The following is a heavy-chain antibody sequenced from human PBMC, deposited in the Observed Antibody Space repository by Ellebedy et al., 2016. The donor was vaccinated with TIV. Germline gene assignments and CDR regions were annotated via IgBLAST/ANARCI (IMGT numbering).Heavy chain of an antibody. CDR1: GFSLSNVIMS. V-gene: IGHV2-26*01. D-gene: IGHD2-21*01. J-gene: IGHJ4*02. CDR2: IFSNDEK. CDR3: ARTLMYCGGECSYYFDY. Sequence: SGPTLVKPTETLTLTCTVSGFSLSNVIMSVSWIRQPPGKALEWVAHIFSNDEKSYSTSLKSRLTISKDTSKSQVVLTMTNMDPVDTATYYCARTLMYCGGECSYYFDYWGQGTLVTVSS.